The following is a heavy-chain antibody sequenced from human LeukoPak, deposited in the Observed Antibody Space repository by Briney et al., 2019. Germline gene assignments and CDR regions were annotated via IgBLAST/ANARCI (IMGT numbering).Heavy chain of an antibody. CDR2: IYTSGST. V-gene: IGHV4-61*02. J-gene: IGHJ4*02. D-gene: IGHD1-7*01. CDR3: ARKKTGTMPFDY. CDR1: GGSISSGSYY. Sequence: PSETLSLTCTVSGGSISSGSYYWSWIRQPAGKGLEWIGRIYTSGSTNYNPSLKSRVTISVDTSKNQFSLKLSSVTAADTAVYYCARKKTGTMPFDYWGQGTLVTVSS.